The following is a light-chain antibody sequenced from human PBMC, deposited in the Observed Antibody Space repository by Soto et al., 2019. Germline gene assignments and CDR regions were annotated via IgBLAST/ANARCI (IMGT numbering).Light chain of an antibody. J-gene: IGKJ1*01. CDR3: QQYNSYGT. CDR2: DAS. V-gene: IGKV1-5*01. CDR1: QSISSR. Sequence: DVHITHSPSTLAASVGDRVTITCRASQSISSRLAWYQQKPGKAPKVLIYDASSLESGVPSRFSGSGSGTEFTLTISSLQPDDFATYYCQQYNSYGTFGQGTKVDIK.